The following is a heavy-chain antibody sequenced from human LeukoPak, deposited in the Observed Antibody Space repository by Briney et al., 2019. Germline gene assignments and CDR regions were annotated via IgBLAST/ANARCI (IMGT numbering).Heavy chain of an antibody. J-gene: IGHJ5*02. CDR2: IYYSGST. CDR3: ARGQRNDFDWLLYWFDP. CDR1: GGSISSGGYY. V-gene: IGHV4-31*03. Sequence: SETLSLTCTVSGGSISSGGYYWSWIRQHPGKGLEWIGYIYYSGSTYYNPSLKGRVTISVDTSKNQFSLKLSSVTAADTAVYYCARGQRNDFDWLLYWFDPWGQGTLVTVSS. D-gene: IGHD3-9*01.